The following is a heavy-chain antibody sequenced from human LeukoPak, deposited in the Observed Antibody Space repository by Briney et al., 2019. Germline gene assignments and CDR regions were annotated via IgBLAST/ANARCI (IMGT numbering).Heavy chain of an antibody. CDR3: AFGWYRNWFDP. J-gene: IGHJ5*02. CDR1: GFTFSSYG. D-gene: IGHD6-19*01. CDR2: INHSGST. Sequence: GSLRLSRAASGFTFSSYGMHWVRQPPGKGLEWIGEINHSGSTNYNPSLKSRVTISVDTSKNQFSLKLSSVTAADTAVYYCAFGWYRNWFDPWGQGTLVTVSS. V-gene: IGHV4-34*08.